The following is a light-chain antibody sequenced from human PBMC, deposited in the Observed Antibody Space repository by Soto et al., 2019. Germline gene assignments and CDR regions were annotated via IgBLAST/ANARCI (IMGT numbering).Light chain of an antibody. J-gene: IGKJ2*01. CDR1: QSVSSAY. CDR3: QQSGSSFYT. CDR2: GPS. V-gene: IGKV3-20*01. Sequence: EIVLTQSPGTLSLSPGERATLSCRASQSVSSAYLAWYQQVPGQAPRLRIYGPSSRATGIPDRFSGSGSGTDFTLAISGLEPEDFAVYYCQQSGSSFYTFGQGTKLEIK.